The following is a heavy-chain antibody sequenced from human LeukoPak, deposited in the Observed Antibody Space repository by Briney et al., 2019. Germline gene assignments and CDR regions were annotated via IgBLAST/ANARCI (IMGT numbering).Heavy chain of an antibody. CDR2: IKQDGSEK. CDR1: GFTFSSYW. J-gene: IGHJ6*02. D-gene: IGHD6-13*01. Sequence: GGSLRLSCAASGFTFSSYWMSWVRQAPGKGLEWVANIKQDGSEKYYVDSVKGRFTISRDNAKNSLYLQMNSLRAEDTAVYYCARGNSSSWFGYYYYYGMDVWGQGTTVADSS. CDR3: ARGNSSSWFGYYYYYGMDV. V-gene: IGHV3-7*04.